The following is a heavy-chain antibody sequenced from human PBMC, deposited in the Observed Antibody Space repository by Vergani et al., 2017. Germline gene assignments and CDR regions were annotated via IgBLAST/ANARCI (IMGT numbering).Heavy chain of an antibody. D-gene: IGHD1-14*01. J-gene: IGHJ4*02. CDR1: GYTFTNYY. CDR2: INPSGGST. Sequence: QVLLVQSGAEVKKPGASVRVSCKTSGYTFTNYYIHWVRQAPGQGLEWMGIINPSGGSTTYAQQFQGRLTMTRDTSTSTVYMDLSNLRSEDTAVYYCARPHGNILPPGPRRLDYWGQGTLVTVSS. V-gene: IGHV1-46*03. CDR3: ARPHGNILPPGPRRLDY.